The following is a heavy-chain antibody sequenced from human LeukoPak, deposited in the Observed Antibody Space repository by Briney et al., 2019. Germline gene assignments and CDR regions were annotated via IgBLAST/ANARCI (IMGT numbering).Heavy chain of an antibody. D-gene: IGHD5-18*01. CDR2: VSTSNGAT. V-gene: IGHV1-18*01. CDR1: GYNFNRYT. Sequence: ASVKVSCKTSGYNFNRYTITWVRQAPGQVLEWMGWVSTSNGATNYAEKFQGRVIMTTETVTKTTYMELRRLQSGDTAMYFCARVSDTSMVTPGFDSWGQGTLVTVSP. CDR3: ARVSDTSMVTPGFDS. J-gene: IGHJ4*02.